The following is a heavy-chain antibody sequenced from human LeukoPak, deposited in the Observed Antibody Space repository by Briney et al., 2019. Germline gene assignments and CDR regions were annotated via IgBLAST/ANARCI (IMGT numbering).Heavy chain of an antibody. V-gene: IGHV1-2*02. J-gene: IGHJ4*02. D-gene: IGHD5-24*01. CDR1: GYTFTGYY. Sequence: ASVKVSCKASGYTFTGYYMHWVRQAPGQGLEWMGWINPNSGGTNYAQKFQGRVTMTRDTSISTAYMELSSLRSEDTAVYYCATIYSLRRDGYNSGFDYWGQGTLVTVSS. CDR3: ATIYSLRRDGYNSGFDY. CDR2: INPNSGGT.